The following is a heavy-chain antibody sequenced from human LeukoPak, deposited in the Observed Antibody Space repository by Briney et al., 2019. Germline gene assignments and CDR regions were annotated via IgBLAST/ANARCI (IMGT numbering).Heavy chain of an antibody. Sequence: GRSLRLSCAASGFTFSSYGMHWVRQAPGKGLEWVAVISYDGSNKYYADSVKGRFTISRDNSKNTLYLQMNSLRAEDTAVYYCAKVRGYDRDAIFDYWGQGTLVTVSS. CDR2: ISYDGSNK. J-gene: IGHJ4*02. CDR1: GFTFSSYG. V-gene: IGHV3-30*18. D-gene: IGHD5-12*01. CDR3: AKVRGYDRDAIFDY.